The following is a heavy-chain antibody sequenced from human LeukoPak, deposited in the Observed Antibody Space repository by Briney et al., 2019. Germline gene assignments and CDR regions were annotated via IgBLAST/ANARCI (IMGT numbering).Heavy chain of an antibody. CDR3: ARGLRRYCSGGSCPRAPIDY. D-gene: IGHD2-15*01. V-gene: IGHV4-39*07. CDR2: IYYSGST. CDR1: GGSISSSSYY. J-gene: IGHJ4*02. Sequence: PSETLSLTCTVSGGSISSSSYYWGWIRQPPGKGLEWIGSIYYSGSTYYNPSLKSRVTISVDTSKNQFSLKLSSVTAADTAVYYCARGLRRYCSGGSCPRAPIDYWGQGTLVTVSS.